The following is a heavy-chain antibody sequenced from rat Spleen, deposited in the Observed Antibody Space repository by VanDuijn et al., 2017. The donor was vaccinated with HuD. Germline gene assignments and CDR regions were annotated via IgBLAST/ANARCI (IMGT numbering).Heavy chain of an antibody. Sequence: EVQLVESGGGLVQPGRSLKLSCVASGFTFNNYWMTWIRQAPGQGLEWVASISNTGSSTSYPDSVKGRFTISRDNAKSTLFLQMNSLRSEDTATYYCTRAITTTPYYVMDAWGQGASVTVSS. V-gene: IGHV5-31*01. CDR2: ISNTGSST. J-gene: IGHJ4*01. D-gene: IGHD1-10*01. CDR1: GFTFNNYW. CDR3: TRAITTTPYYVMDA.